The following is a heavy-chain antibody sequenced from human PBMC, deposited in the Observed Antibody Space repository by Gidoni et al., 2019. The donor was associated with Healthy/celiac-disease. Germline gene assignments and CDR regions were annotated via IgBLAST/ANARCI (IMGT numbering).Heavy chain of an antibody. CDR2: IYHSGST. V-gene: IGHV4-30-2*01. CDR3: ARFMEGWFDP. D-gene: IGHD3-3*01. J-gene: IGHJ5*02. Sequence: GLEWIGYIYHSGSTYYNPSLKSRVTISVDRSKNQFSLKLSSVTAADTAVYYCARFMEGWFDPWGQGTLVTVSS.